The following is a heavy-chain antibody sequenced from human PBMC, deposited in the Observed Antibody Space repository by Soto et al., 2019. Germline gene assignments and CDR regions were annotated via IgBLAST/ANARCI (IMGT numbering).Heavy chain of an antibody. CDR2: ISKDGANE. J-gene: IGHJ4*02. Sequence: VQLVESGGGVVQPGKSLRLSCAASGFTFITYGMNLVRQAPGKGLEWVALISKDGANEYYADSVKGRFTISRDNSKSMVYLEMNSLRPDYTAVYDCEKETIANRYPLDYWGWGTLVTVSS. CDR3: EKETIANRYPLDY. D-gene: IGHD3-16*02. V-gene: IGHV3-30*18. CDR1: GFTFITYG.